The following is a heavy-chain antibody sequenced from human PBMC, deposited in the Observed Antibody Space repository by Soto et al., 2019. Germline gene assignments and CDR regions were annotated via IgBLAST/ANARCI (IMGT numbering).Heavy chain of an antibody. J-gene: IGHJ4*02. Sequence: PSETLSLTCIISGDSTSNYYWSWIRQSPGKGLEWIGYISYSGNTNYNPSLKSRVTISVDTSKDQLSLKVTSVTAADTAMYYWACLRGKRGSAIDYWGQGTQVTVSS. CDR1: GDSTSNYY. CDR3: ACLRGKRGSAIDY. D-gene: IGHD2-15*01. CDR2: ISYSGNT. V-gene: IGHV4-59*01.